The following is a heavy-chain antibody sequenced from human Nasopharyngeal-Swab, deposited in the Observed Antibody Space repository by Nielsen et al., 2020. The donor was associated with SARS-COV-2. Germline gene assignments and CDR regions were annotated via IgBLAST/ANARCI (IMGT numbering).Heavy chain of an antibody. Sequence: ASVKVSCKASGYTFTGYYMHWVRQAPGQGLEWMGWINPNSGGTNYAQKFQDWVTMTRDTSISTAYMELSRLRSDDTAVYYCARAAAATELGYCSSTSCYGYFQHWGQGTLVTVSS. CDR3: ARAAAATELGYCSSTSCYGYFQH. CDR2: INPNSGGT. J-gene: IGHJ1*01. D-gene: IGHD2-2*01. CDR1: GYTFTGYY. V-gene: IGHV1-2*04.